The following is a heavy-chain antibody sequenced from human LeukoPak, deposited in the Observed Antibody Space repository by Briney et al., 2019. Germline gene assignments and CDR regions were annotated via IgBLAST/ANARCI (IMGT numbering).Heavy chain of an antibody. CDR3: ARVISYGSGSYYPKYYYYYYMDV. Sequence: SVKVSCKAPGGTFSSYAISWVRQAPGQGLEWMGGITPIFGTANYAQKFQGRVTITADESTSTAYMELSSLRSEDTAVYYCARVISYGSGSYYPKYYYYYYMDVWGKGTTVTISS. J-gene: IGHJ6*03. CDR2: ITPIFGTA. D-gene: IGHD3-10*01. V-gene: IGHV1-69*13. CDR1: GGTFSSYA.